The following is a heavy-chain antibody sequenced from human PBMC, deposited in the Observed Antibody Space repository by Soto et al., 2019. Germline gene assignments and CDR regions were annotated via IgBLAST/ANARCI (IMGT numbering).Heavy chain of an antibody. D-gene: IGHD2-15*01. V-gene: IGHV3-7*01. J-gene: IGHJ4*02. Sequence: GGSLRLSCAASGFTFSSYWMSWVRQAPGKGLEWVANIKQDGSEKYYVDSVKGRFTISRDNAKNSLYLQMNSLRAEDTAVYYCARAAVVDCSGGSCYSNYWGQGTLVTVSS. CDR3: ARAAVVDCSGGSCYSNY. CDR2: IKQDGSEK. CDR1: GFTFSSYW.